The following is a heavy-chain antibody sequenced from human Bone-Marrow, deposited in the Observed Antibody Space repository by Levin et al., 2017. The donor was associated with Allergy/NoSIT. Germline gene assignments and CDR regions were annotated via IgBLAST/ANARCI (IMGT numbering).Heavy chain of an antibody. CDR1: GFTFSSYA. CDR3: AKYLPVAGTWYYGMDV. Sequence: GESLKISCAASGFTFSSYAMSWVRQAPGKGLEWVSAISGSGSSTYYADSVKGRFTISRDNSKNTLYLQMNSLRADDTAVYYCAKYLPVAGTWYYGMDVWGQGTTVTVSS. J-gene: IGHJ6*02. V-gene: IGHV3-23*01. D-gene: IGHD6-19*01. CDR2: ISGSGSST.